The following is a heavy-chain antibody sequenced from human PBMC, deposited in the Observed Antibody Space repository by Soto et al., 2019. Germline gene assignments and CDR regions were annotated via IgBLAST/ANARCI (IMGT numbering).Heavy chain of an antibody. CDR2: IYYSGRT. D-gene: IGHD4-17*01. CDR3: ARVGGADLGESGGFDY. V-gene: IGHV4-59*01. Sequence: SETLSLTCTVSGGSIRDYFWTWIRQPPGKGLEWIGYIYYSGRTNYNPSLKSRVSISVDTSKNHFSLQLRSVTAADTAVYYCARVGGADLGESGGFDYWGQGNLVTVS. CDR1: GGSIRDYF. J-gene: IGHJ4*02.